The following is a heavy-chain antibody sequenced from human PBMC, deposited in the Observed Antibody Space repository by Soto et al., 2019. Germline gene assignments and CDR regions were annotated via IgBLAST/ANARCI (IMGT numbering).Heavy chain of an antibody. Sequence: QVHLQESGPGLVTPSGTLSLTCAVSGVSIGSPNWWTWVRQAPGKGLEWIGEMWPSGGTTYNPSLRNRVPISVDNSKNHLPLTLTSVTAADTAIYYCARCLHCSNGGRFDPWGQGALVTVSS. D-gene: IGHD2-8*01. CDR3: ARCLHCSNGGRFDP. CDR1: GVSIGSPNW. J-gene: IGHJ5*02. V-gene: IGHV4-4*02. CDR2: MWPSGGT.